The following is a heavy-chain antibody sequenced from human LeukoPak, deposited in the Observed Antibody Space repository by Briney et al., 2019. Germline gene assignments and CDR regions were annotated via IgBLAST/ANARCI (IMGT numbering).Heavy chain of an antibody. CDR3: ARGSDSNFGARDGFDY. CDR1: GFTFSGSA. V-gene: IGHV3-73*01. CDR2: IRSKANSYAT. Sequence: PGGSLRLSCATSGFTFSGSAIHWVRQASGKGLEWVGRIRSKANSYATTDVASVRGRFSISRDDSKNTAYLQMNSLKTEDTAVYYCARGSDSNFGARDGFDYWGQGTLVTVSS. D-gene: IGHD3-16*01. J-gene: IGHJ4*02.